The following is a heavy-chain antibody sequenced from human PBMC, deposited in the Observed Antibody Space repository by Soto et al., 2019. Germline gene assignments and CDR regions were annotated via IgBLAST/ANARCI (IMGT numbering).Heavy chain of an antibody. Sequence: QTLSLTCAISGDTFRSSSAAWSWLRQSPSRGLEWLGRTYYRSTWTNDYARSVKSRITINPDTFENQFSLQLSSVTPEDTAVYYCAGVSSFRGMDVWGQGTPVTVSS. CDR3: AGVSSFRGMDV. CDR2: TYYRSTWTN. V-gene: IGHV6-1*01. J-gene: IGHJ6*02. D-gene: IGHD3-16*01. CDR1: GDTFRSSSAA.